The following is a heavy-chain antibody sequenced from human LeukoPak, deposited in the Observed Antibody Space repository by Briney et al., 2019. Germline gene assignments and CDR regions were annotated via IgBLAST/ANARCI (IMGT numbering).Heavy chain of an antibody. J-gene: IGHJ4*02. V-gene: IGHV3-21*01. CDR2: ISSSSSYI. Sequence: GRSLRLSCAASGFTFSSYSMNWVRQAPGKGLEWVSSISSSSSYIYYADSVKGRFTISRDNAKNSLYLQMNSLRAEDTAVYYCARQPRDGYNYDYWGQGTLVTVSS. CDR1: GFTFSSYS. CDR3: ARQPRDGYNYDY. D-gene: IGHD5-24*01.